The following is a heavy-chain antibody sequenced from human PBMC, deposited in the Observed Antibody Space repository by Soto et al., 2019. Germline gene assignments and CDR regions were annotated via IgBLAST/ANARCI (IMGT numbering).Heavy chain of an antibody. J-gene: IGHJ5*02. CDR3: VREGEEWYSGYDGGLDP. D-gene: IGHD5-12*01. CDR1: GGSFSGYY. Sequence: SSETLSLTCAVYGGSFSGYYWSWIRQPPGKVLGWIGEINHSGSTNYNPSLKSRVAISVDTSKNQFSLKLSSVTAADTAVYYCVREGEEWYSGYDGGLDPWGQGTLVTVSS. V-gene: IGHV4-34*01. CDR2: INHSGST.